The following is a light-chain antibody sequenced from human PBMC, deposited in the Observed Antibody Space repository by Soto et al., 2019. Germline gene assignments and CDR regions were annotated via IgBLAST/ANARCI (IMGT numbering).Light chain of an antibody. J-gene: IGLJ2*01. Sequence: QTVVTQPPSVSGAPGQGVTISCTGSSSNIGAGYDVHWYQVLPRTAPKLLIYRNTNRPSGVPDRFSGSKFGTSASLAITGLQPEDEGEYYCHSYDSRLTGVIFGGGTKLTVL. V-gene: IGLV1-40*01. CDR1: SSNIGAGYD. CDR3: HSYDSRLTGVI. CDR2: RNT.